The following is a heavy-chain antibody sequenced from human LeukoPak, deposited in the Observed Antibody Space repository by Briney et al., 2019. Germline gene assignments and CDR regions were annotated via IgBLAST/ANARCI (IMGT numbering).Heavy chain of an antibody. D-gene: IGHD2-2*01. V-gene: IGHV1-46*01. CDR3: ARPEYCSSTSCYSGIDY. CDR2: INPSGGST. J-gene: IGHJ4*02. Sequence: ASVKVSCKASGYTFTTYYMHWVRQAPGQGLEWMGLINPSGGSTGYAQKFQGRVSMTRDTSTSTFYMELSSLTSEDTAVYYCARPEYCSSTSCYSGIDYWGQGTLVTVSS. CDR1: GYTFTTYY.